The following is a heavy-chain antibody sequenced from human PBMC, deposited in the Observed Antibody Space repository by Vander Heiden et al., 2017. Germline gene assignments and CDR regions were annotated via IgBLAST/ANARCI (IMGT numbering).Heavy chain of an antibody. CDR1: GFTFSDYG. D-gene: IGHD1-1*01. CDR3: AKDRPYIGSY. J-gene: IGHJ4*02. CDR2: ISADGRSK. V-gene: IGHV3-30*18. Sequence: QVQLVESGGGVVQPGRSLRLSCVASGFTFSDYGMHWVRQAPGKGLEWVAGISADGRSKVYADSVKGQFTISRDNSKNTLYLQMNSLRTEDTAVYYCAKDRPYIGSYWGQGTLVTVSS.